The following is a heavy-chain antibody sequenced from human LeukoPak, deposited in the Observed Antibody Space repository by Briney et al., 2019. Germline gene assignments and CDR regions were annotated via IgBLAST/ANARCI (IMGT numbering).Heavy chain of an antibody. J-gene: IGHJ4*02. CDR1: GYTFTSYD. D-gene: IGHD6-13*01. Sequence: ASVKGSCQASGYTFTSYDINWVGPATGQGLEWRGWMSPTSSYTGYAQKFQGRVTMTRNTSISTAYMELSSLRSEDTAVYYCARGAAAAGFDYWGQGTLVTVSS. CDR2: MSPTSSYT. CDR3: ARGAAAAGFDY. V-gene: IGHV1-8*01.